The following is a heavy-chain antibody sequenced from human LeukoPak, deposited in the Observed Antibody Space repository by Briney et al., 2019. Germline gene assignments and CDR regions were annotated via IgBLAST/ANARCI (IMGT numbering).Heavy chain of an antibody. CDR3: ARGSSGDYFTRYFDY. J-gene: IGHJ4*02. Sequence: PSETLSLTCAVYGGSFSGYYWSWIRQPPGKGLEWIGEINHSGSTNYNPSLKSRVTISVDTSKNQFSLKLSSVTAADTAVYYCARGSSGDYFTRYFDYWGQGTLVTVSS. V-gene: IGHV4-34*01. CDR2: INHSGST. CDR1: GGSFSGYY. D-gene: IGHD4-17*01.